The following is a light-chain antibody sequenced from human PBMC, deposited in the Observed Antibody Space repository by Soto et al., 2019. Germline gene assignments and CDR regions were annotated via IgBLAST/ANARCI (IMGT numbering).Light chain of an antibody. CDR3: SSYTSSNTHVL. Sequence: QSVLTQPASVSGSPGQSITISCTGTSSDVGGYNYVSWYQQHPGKAPKLMIYEVSNRPSGVSNRFSGSKSGNTASLTISGLQAEDEADYYCSSYTSSNTHVLFGGGTKLTVL. CDR1: SSDVGGYNY. CDR2: EVS. V-gene: IGLV2-14*01. J-gene: IGLJ2*01.